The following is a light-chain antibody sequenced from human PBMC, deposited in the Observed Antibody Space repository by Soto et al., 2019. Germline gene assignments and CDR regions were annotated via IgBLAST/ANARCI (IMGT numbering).Light chain of an antibody. V-gene: IGLV2-14*03. CDR1: SSDVGGYTY. J-gene: IGLJ3*02. CDR2: DVS. CDR3: SSYRSSGSLV. Sequence: QSALTQPASVSGSPGQSITISCTGTSSDVGGYTYVSWYQQHPGKAPKLIIYDVSNRPSGVSDRFSASKSGNTASLTISGLQAEAEADYYCSSYRSSGSLVFGGGTKLTVL.